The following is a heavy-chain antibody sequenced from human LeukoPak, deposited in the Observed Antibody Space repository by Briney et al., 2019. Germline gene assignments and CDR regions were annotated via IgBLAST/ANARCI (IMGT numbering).Heavy chain of an antibody. CDR1: GITLSNYG. CDR3: AKRGVVIRVILVGFHKEAYYFDS. D-gene: IGHD3-22*01. J-gene: IGHJ4*02. CDR2: ISGSGGST. Sequence: GGSLRLSCAVSGITLSNYGMSWVRQAPGKGLEWVAGISGSGGSTNYADSVKGRFTVSRDNPKNTLYLQMNSLRAEDTAVYFCAKRGVVIRVILVGFHKEAYYFDSWGQGALVTVSS. V-gene: IGHV3-23*01.